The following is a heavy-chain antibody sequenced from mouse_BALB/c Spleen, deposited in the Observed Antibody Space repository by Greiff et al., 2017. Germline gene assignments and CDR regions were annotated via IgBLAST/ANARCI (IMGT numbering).Heavy chain of an antibody. CDR1: GYPITSGYS. V-gene: IGHV3-1*02. CDR2: IHYSGST. J-gene: IGHJ4*01. Sequence: DVQLQESGPDLVKPSQSLSLTCTVSGYPITSGYSWHWIRQFPGNKLEWMGYIHYSGSTNCNPSLKSRISITRDTSKNQFFMQLNSVTTEDTATYYGARGGNFCAMDYWGQGTSVTGSS. CDR3: ARGGNFCAMDY. D-gene: IGHD2-1*01.